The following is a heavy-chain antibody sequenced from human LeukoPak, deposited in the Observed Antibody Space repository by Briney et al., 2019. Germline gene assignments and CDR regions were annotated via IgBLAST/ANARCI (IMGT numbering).Heavy chain of an antibody. CDR2: INHSGST. Sequence: SETLSLTCAVYGGSFSGYYWSWIRQPPGKGLGWIGEINHSGSTNYNPSLKSRVTISVDTSKNQFSLKLSSVTAADTAVYYCARGSMVYGMDVWGQGTTVTVSS. CDR3: ARGSMVYGMDV. CDR1: GGSFSGYY. D-gene: IGHD3-10*01. J-gene: IGHJ6*02. V-gene: IGHV4-34*01.